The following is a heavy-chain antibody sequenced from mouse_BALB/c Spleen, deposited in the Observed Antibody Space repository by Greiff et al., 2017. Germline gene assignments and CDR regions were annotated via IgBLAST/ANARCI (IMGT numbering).Heavy chain of an antibody. Sequence: VQLKQSGAELVKPGASVKLSCTASGFNIKDTYMHWVKQRPEQGLEWIGRIDPANGNTKYDPKFQGKATITADTSSNTAYLQLSSLTSEDTAVYYCATIHYSYYFDYWGQGTTLTVSS. CDR1: GFNIKDTY. CDR3: ATIHYSYYFDY. J-gene: IGHJ2*01. D-gene: IGHD1-2*01. V-gene: IGHV14-3*02. CDR2: IDPANGNT.